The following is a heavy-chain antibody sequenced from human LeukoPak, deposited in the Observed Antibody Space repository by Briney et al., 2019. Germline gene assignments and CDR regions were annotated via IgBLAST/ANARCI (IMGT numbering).Heavy chain of an antibody. V-gene: IGHV3-15*01. D-gene: IGHD5-18*01. J-gene: IGHJ4*02. CDR1: GFSFSTAW. CDR3: TTYFTVYTAGFDY. Sequence: PGGSLRLSCTASGFSFSTAWMSWVRQAPGKGLEWVGRIKSKADNETTDYAAPVKGRFTISRDDSQNTLYLQMNSLKTEDTGVYYCTTYFTVYTAGFDYWGQGTLVTVSS. CDR2: IKSKADNETT.